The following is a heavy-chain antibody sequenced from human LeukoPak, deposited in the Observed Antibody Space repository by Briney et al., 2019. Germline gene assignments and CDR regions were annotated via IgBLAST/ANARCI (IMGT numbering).Heavy chain of an antibody. CDR1: GYTFTSYD. CDR3: ARAVGSDSGVVGLNDAFDI. CDR2: ISAYNGNT. J-gene: IGHJ3*02. V-gene: IGHV1-18*01. D-gene: IGHD2-2*01. Sequence: ASVKVSCKASGYTFTSYDINWVRQAPGQGLEWMGWISAYNGNTNYAQKLQGRVTMTTDTSTSTAYMELRSLRSDDTAVYYCARAVGSDSGVVGLNDAFDIWGRGTMVTVSS.